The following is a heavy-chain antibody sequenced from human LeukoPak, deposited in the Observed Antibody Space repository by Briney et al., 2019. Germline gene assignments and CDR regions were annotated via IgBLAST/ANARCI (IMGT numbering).Heavy chain of an antibody. CDR2: INLNSGGT. Sequence: PGASVKVSCKASGYTFTGYYMHWLRQAPGQGLEWMGWINLNSGGTNYAQKFQGRVTMTRDTSISTAYMELSRLRSDDTAVYYCTRLGGDYGRYWGQGTLVTVSS. CDR1: GYTFTGYY. D-gene: IGHD4-17*01. J-gene: IGHJ4*02. V-gene: IGHV1-2*02. CDR3: TRLGGDYGRY.